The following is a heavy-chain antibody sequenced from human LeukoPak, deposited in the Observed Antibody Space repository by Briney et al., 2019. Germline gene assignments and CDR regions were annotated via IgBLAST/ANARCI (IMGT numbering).Heavy chain of an antibody. J-gene: IGHJ4*02. Sequence: SVKVSCKASGGTFSSYAITWVRQAPGQGLGWMGRIIPILDIANYAQKFQGRVTITADKSTNTAYMKLSSLRSEDTAVYFCARASSEETAFDYWGQGTLVTVSS. CDR1: GGTFSSYA. V-gene: IGHV1-69*04. D-gene: IGHD3-10*01. CDR3: ARASSEETAFDY. CDR2: IIPILDIA.